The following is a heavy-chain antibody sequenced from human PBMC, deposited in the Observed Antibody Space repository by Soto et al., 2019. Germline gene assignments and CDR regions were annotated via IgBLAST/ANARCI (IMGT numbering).Heavy chain of an antibody. CDR2: IHPISGAT. D-gene: IGHD3-22*01. Sequence: QVQLVQSGAEVKKPGASVKVSCKASGYTFTDYFIHWVRQAPGQGLEWMGMIHPISGATGYAQKLQGRVTMTRDTSTTTVYMELGSLRSEDTAIYYCARDSGQGYYYERDGFYYFDFWGQGTVVSVSS. V-gene: IGHV1-46*04. CDR3: ARDSGQGYYYERDGFYYFDF. J-gene: IGHJ4*02. CDR1: GYTFTDYF.